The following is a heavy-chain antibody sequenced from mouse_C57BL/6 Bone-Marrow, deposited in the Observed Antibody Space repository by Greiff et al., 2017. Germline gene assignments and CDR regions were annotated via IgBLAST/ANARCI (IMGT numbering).Heavy chain of an antibody. Sequence: EVKLQESGPGLVKPSQSLSLTCSVTGYSITSGYYWNWIRQFPGNKLEWMGYISYDGSNNYNPSLKNRIPITRDTSKNQFFLKLNSVTTEDTATYYCARVYYDYFFAYWGQGTLVTVSA. CDR2: ISYDGSN. CDR1: GYSITSGYY. D-gene: IGHD2-4*01. J-gene: IGHJ3*01. V-gene: IGHV3-6*01. CDR3: ARVYYDYFFAY.